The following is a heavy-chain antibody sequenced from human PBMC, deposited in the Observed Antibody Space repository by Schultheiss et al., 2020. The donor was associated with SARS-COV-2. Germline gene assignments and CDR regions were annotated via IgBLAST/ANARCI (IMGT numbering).Heavy chain of an antibody. CDR1: GFSLSTSGVG. Sequence: SGPTLVKPTQTLTLTCTFSGFSLSTSGVGVGWIRQPPGKALEWLALIYWNDDKRYSPSLKSRLTITKDTSKNQVVLTMTNMDPVDTATYYCARIPSSSSGGEWFDPWGQGTLVTVSS. V-gene: IGHV2-5*01. CDR2: IYWNDDK. J-gene: IGHJ5*02. D-gene: IGHD6-6*01. CDR3: ARIPSSSSGGEWFDP.